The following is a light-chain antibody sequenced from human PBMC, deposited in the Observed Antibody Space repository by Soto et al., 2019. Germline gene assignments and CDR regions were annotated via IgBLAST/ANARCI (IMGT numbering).Light chain of an antibody. CDR2: DNN. Sequence: QSVLTQSPSVSAAPGQKVTISCSGSSSNIGNNYVSWYQQLPGTAPKLLIYDNNKRPSGIPDRFSGSKSGTSGTLDITGLQTGDEADYYCATWYGSQPGEVFGGGTMLTVL. CDR1: SSNIGNNY. J-gene: IGLJ2*01. CDR3: ATWYGSQPGEV. V-gene: IGLV1-51*01.